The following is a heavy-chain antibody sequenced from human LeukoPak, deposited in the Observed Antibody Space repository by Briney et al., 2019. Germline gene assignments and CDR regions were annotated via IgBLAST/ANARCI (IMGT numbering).Heavy chain of an antibody. J-gene: IGHJ3*01. CDR1: GDSISRYY. D-gene: IGHD4-11*01. CDR2: ISKSGST. CDR3: ARDLRTTEWSAFDL. V-gene: IGHV4-59*01. Sequence: SETLSLTCTVSGDSISRYYWSWIRQPPGKGLEWIGYISKSGSTDYSPSLKSRVTISVDTPKNQFSLKMTSVTAADTAVYYCARDLRTTEWSAFDLWGPGTMVTVSS.